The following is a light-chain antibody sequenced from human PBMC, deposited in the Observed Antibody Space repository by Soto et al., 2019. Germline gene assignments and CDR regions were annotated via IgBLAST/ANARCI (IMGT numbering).Light chain of an antibody. V-gene: IGKV3-20*01. CDR3: QQFSSYPLT. CDR1: QSINSD. J-gene: IGKJ4*01. CDR2: DAS. Sequence: EIVLTQSPGTLSLSPGERATLSCRASQSINSDLAWYLQKPGQAPRLLIYDASSRATGIPDRFSGGGSGTDFTFTISRLEPEDFAVYYCQQFSSYPLTFGGGTKVDI.